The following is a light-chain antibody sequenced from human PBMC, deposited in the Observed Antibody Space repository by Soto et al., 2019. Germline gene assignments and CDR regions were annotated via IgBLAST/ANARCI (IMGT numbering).Light chain of an antibody. CDR2: ATS. CDR3: HKYNSAPWT. V-gene: IGKV1-27*01. CDR1: QGMNNY. Sequence: DIQMTQSPSSLSASVGDRVTITCRASQGMNNYLAWYQQKPGKVPKLLIYATSTLQSGVPSRFSGSGSGTDFTLTISSLQPEDVATYYCHKYNSAPWTFGQGTKVEIK. J-gene: IGKJ1*01.